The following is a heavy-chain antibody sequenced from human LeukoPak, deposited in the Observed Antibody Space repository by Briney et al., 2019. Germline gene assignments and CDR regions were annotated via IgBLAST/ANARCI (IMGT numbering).Heavy chain of an antibody. V-gene: IGHV4-30-4*02. CDR2: IDYSGNI. CDR1: GGSISLGYYF. J-gene: IGHJ4*02. D-gene: IGHD6-19*01. CDR3: ARVPSRYSSGWTFDY. Sequence: PSDTLSLTCSVSGGSISLGYYFWSWIRQPPGKGLEWIGYIDYSGNIYNNPSLNSRVTISVDTSKNQFSLKLSSVTAADTAVYYCARVPSRYSSGWTFDYWGQGTLVTVSS.